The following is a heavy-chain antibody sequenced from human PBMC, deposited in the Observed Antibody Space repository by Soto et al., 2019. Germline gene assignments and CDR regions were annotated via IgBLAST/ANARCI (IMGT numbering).Heavy chain of an antibody. V-gene: IGHV4-59*01. D-gene: IGHD2-15*01. Sequence: SETLSLTCPVSGGSISNYYWSWIRQPPGKGLEWIGYIYYSGSTNYNPSLKSRVTVSVDTSKNQFSLKLSSVTAADTAVYYCARETRSAAPYYYYGMDVWGQGTTVTVSS. J-gene: IGHJ6*02. CDR3: ARETRSAAPYYYYGMDV. CDR2: IYYSGST. CDR1: GGSISNYY.